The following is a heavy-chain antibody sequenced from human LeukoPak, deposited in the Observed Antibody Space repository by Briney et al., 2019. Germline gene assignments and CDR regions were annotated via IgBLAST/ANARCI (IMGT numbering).Heavy chain of an antibody. CDR1: GGSFSGYY. J-gene: IGHJ4*02. CDR2: INHSGST. D-gene: IGHD4-17*01. V-gene: IGHV4-34*01. Sequence: SETLSLTCAVYGGSFSGYYWSWIRQPPGKGLEWIGEINHSGSTNYNPSLKSRVTISVDTSKNQFSLKLSSVTAADTAVYYCARGHGDYVSPANDYWGQGTLVTVSS. CDR3: ARGHGDYVSPANDY.